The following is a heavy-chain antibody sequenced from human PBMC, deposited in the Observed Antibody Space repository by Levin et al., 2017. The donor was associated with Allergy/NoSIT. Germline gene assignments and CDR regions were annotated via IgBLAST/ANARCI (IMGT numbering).Heavy chain of an antibody. CDR1: GFQFSLYG. V-gene: IGHV3-30*18. CDR3: AKRGYCSGNTCQSHDAIDV. J-gene: IGHJ3*01. D-gene: IGHD2-15*01. CDR2: IVFDGNDQ. Sequence: HPGGSLRLSCAASGFQFSLYGMHWVRQAPSKGLEWVALIVFDGNDQYYADSVKGRFTISRDNSKNTLYLQMSSLRENDTAIYYCAKRGYCSGNTCQSHDAIDVWGQGTLVIVSS.